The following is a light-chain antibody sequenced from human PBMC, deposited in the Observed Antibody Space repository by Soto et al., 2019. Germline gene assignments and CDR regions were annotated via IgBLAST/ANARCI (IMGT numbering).Light chain of an antibody. CDR2: GAS. Sequence: EVVLTQSPATLSVSAGGTVTPSCRASQSGRTNVAWYQKIPGQAPRLLIYGASTRATGIPARFSGSGSGTEFTLTISSLQYEDFAVYYCQQYNNWPTFGQGTRLEI. CDR3: QQYNNWPT. CDR1: QSGRTN. V-gene: IGKV3-15*01. J-gene: IGKJ5*01.